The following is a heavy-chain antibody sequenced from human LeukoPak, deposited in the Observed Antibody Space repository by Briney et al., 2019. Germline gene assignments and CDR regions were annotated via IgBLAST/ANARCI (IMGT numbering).Heavy chain of an antibody. CDR3: ARDFCSSTSCYTFSWFDP. Sequence: ASVKVSCKATGYTFTSYGISSLRQAPGQRLEWMGWISAYNGNTNYAQKLHGRVTMTTDTSTSTAYMELRSLRSDDTAVYYCARDFCSSTSCYTFSWFDPWGQGTLVTVSS. CDR1: GYTFTSYG. V-gene: IGHV1-18*04. CDR2: ISAYNGNT. D-gene: IGHD2-2*02. J-gene: IGHJ5*02.